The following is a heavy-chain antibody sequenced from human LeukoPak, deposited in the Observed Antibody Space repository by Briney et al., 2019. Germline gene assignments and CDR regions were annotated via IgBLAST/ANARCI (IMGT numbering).Heavy chain of an antibody. J-gene: IGHJ4*02. CDR1: GXXXXSYA. D-gene: IGHD2-15*01. V-gene: IGHV3-23*01. Sequence: GGSLRLSCAXXGXXXXSYAMSWVRQAPGKGLEWVSGITGSGGSTYHADSVKGRFTISRDNSQNTLFLQMSSLRAEDSAIFYCAKGSASGRPYYFDSWGQGILVTVSS. CDR2: ITGSGGST. CDR3: AKGSASGRPYYFDS.